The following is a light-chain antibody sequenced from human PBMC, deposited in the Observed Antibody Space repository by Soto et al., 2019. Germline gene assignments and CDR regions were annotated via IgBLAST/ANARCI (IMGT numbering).Light chain of an antibody. V-gene: IGLV2-23*02. J-gene: IGLJ1*01. CDR3: GSSGRSPTYV. Sequence: QSVLTQPASVSVSPGQSITISCTGTSSNVGSYKLVSWYQQHPGKAPKLMIFEVNKRPSGVSNRFSGSKSGNTASLTISGLKVEDEADYYCGSSGRSPTYVFGTGTKGTVL. CDR1: SSNVGSYKL. CDR2: EVN.